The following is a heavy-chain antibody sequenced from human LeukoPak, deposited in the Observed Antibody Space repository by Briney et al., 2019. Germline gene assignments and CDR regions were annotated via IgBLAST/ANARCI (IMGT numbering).Heavy chain of an antibody. D-gene: IGHD3-22*01. CDR3: ATVDSSGYYLSYFDY. J-gene: IGHJ4*02. CDR2: IYYSGST. Sequence: PSETLSLTCTVSGASISSFYWSWIRQSPGKGLEWIGYIYYSGSTNYNPSLKSRVTRSVDTSKNQFSLKLSSVTAADTAVYYCATVDSSGYYLSYFDYWGQGTLVTVSS. CDR1: GASISSFY. V-gene: IGHV4-59*01.